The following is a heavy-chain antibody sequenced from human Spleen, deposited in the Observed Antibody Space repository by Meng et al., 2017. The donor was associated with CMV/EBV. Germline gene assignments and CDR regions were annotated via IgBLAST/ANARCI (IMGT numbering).Heavy chain of an antibody. CDR1: GGSISSGDYY. D-gene: IGHD3-16*01. J-gene: IGHJ4*02. V-gene: IGHV4-30-4*08. Sequence: QVQMQESGPELLKPSQTLSLTCTVSGGSISSGDYYWSWIRQPPGKGLEWIGHIYYRGSTYYNPSLKSRLTISVDTSKNQFSLELSSVTAADTAVYYCARVFGRDYPDSWGRGTLVTVSS. CDR3: ARVFGRDYPDS. CDR2: IYYRGST.